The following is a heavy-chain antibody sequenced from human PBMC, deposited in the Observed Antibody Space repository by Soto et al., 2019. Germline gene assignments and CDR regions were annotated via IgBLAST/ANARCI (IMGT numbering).Heavy chain of an antibody. CDR2: IYSSGNT. J-gene: IGHJ6*02. CDR3: AGSGYYHNSGMDV. D-gene: IGHD3-22*01. CDR1: GGSISTYY. Sequence: SETVSLTCTVSGGSISTYYWSWIRQPPGKGLEWIGYIYSSGNTNSNPSLKSRVTILVDTSKNQFSLKLSSVTAADTAVYYCAGSGYYHNSGMDVWGQGTTVTVSS. V-gene: IGHV4-59*12.